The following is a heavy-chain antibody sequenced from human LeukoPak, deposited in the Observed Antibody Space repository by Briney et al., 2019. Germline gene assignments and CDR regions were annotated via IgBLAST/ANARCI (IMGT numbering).Heavy chain of an antibody. J-gene: IGHJ4*02. D-gene: IGHD4-17*01. CDR2: INPNSGGT. Sequence: GASGKGSCRASGDTFTGDYMHWVRKAPGQGLEWMGWINPNSGGTNYAQKFQGRVTMTRDTSISTAYMELSRLRSDDTAVYYCARDDPTVSFDYWGQGTLVTVSS. CDR3: ARDDPTVSFDY. V-gene: IGHV1-2*02. CDR1: GDTFTGDY.